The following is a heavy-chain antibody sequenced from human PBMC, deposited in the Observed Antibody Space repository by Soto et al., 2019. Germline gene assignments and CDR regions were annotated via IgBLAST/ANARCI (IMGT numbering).Heavy chain of an antibody. Sequence: GASVKVSCKASGYTFTSYGISWVRQAPGQGLEWMGWISAYNGNTNYAQKRQGRVTMTTDTSTSTAYMELRSLRSDDTAVYYCARFETYCGGDCYLSGGLPSFDYWGQGTLVTVSS. J-gene: IGHJ4*02. CDR3: ARFETYCGGDCYLSGGLPSFDY. CDR1: GYTFTSYG. D-gene: IGHD2-21*02. V-gene: IGHV1-18*01. CDR2: ISAYNGNT.